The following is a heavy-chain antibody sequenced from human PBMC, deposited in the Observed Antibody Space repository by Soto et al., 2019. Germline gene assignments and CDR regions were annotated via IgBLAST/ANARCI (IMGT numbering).Heavy chain of an antibody. J-gene: IGHJ4*02. Sequence: ETLSLTCSVSGGSISDYYWSWIRQAPGKGPEWIGYIYGSGSTYYNPSLKSRVTMSQDTSKNQYSLKVNSVTAADTAIYYCARLRQITGTMDYFDCWGQGALVTVSS. D-gene: IGHD1-20*01. V-gene: IGHV4-59*01. CDR2: IYGSGST. CDR1: GGSISDYY. CDR3: ARLRQITGTMDYFDC.